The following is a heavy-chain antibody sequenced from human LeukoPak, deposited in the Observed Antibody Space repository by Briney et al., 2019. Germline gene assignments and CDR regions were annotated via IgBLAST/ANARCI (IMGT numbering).Heavy chain of an antibody. J-gene: IGHJ4*02. CDR2: ISWNSGNI. D-gene: IGHD6-6*01. CDR1: GFSFNDYA. Sequence: GRSLRLSCAASGFSFNDYAMHWVRQAPGKGLEWVSGISWNSGNIGYADSVKGRFPISRDNAKNSLYLQMNSLRAEDTASYYCAKDLYSSSYYFDYWGQGTLVTVSS. V-gene: IGHV3-9*01. CDR3: AKDLYSSSYYFDY.